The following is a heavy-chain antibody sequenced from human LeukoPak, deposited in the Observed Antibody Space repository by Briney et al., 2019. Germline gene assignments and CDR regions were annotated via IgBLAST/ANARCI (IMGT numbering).Heavy chain of an antibody. Sequence: PGGSLRLSCAASGFTFSSYWMNWARQAPGKGLEWVASINHNGNVNYYVDSVKGRFTISRDNAKNSLYLQMNSLRDEDTAVYHCARDVAAAEPRYYYYYGMDVWGQGTTVTVSS. CDR3: ARDVAAAEPRYYYYYGMDV. V-gene: IGHV3-7*01. CDR2: INHNGNVN. J-gene: IGHJ6*02. D-gene: IGHD6-13*01. CDR1: GFTFSSYW.